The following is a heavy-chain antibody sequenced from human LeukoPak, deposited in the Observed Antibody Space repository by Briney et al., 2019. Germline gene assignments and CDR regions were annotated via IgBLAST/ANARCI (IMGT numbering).Heavy chain of an antibody. D-gene: IGHD4-17*01. CDR3: ARDGSTVTTGDNWFDP. CDR2: ISSSGSTI. Sequence: GGSLRLSCAASGLTFSSYEMNWVRQAPGKGLEWVSYISSSGSTIYYADSVKGRFTISRDNAKNSLYLQMNSLRAEDTAVYYCARDGSTVTTGDNWFDPWGQGTLVTVSS. V-gene: IGHV3-48*03. J-gene: IGHJ5*02. CDR1: GLTFSSYE.